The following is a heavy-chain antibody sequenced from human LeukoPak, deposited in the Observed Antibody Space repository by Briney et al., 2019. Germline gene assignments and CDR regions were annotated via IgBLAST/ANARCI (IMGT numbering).Heavy chain of an antibody. Sequence: GRSLRLSCAASGFTFSSYAMHWVRQAPGKGLEWVAVISYDGSNKYYADSVKGRFTISRDNSKNTLYLQVNSLRAEDTAVYYCAREGLQFPKGNYYGMDVWGQGTTVTVSS. V-gene: IGHV3-30-3*01. CDR1: GFTFSSYA. D-gene: IGHD4-11*01. J-gene: IGHJ6*02. CDR3: AREGLQFPKGNYYGMDV. CDR2: ISYDGSNK.